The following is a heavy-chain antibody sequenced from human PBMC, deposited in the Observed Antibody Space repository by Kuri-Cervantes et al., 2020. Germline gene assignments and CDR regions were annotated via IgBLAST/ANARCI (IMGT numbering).Heavy chain of an antibody. D-gene: IGHD3-22*01. Sequence: ASVKVSCKASGYTFTGYYMHWVRQAPGQGLEWMGWINPNSGGTNYAQKFQGRVTMTRDTSISTAYMELSRLRSDDTAVYYCARDQAKYYYGSSGYYYDWFDPWGQGTLVTVSS. J-gene: IGHJ5*02. CDR2: INPNSGGT. CDR1: GYTFTGYY. CDR3: ARDQAKYYYGSSGYYYDWFDP. V-gene: IGHV1-2*02.